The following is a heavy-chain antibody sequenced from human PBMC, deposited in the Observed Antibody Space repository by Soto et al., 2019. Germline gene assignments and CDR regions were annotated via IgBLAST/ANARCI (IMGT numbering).Heavy chain of an antibody. D-gene: IGHD3-3*01. CDR2: ISAYNGNT. CDR3: ARGVGDSGIFGVVINYYYYYYMDV. V-gene: IGHV1-18*01. CDR1: GYTFTSYG. Sequence: ASVKVSCKASGYTFTSYGISWVRQAPGQGLEWMGWISAYNGNTNYAQKLQGRVTMTTDTSTSTAYMELRSLRSDDTAVYYCARGVGDSGIFGVVINYYYYYYMDVWGKGTTVTVSS. J-gene: IGHJ6*03.